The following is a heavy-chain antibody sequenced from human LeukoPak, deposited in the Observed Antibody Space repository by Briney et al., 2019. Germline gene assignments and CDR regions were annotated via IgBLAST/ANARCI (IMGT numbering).Heavy chain of an antibody. Sequence: GGSLRLSCAASGFTFSSYEMNWVRQAPGKGLEWVSYISSSGSTIYYADSVKGRFTISRDNSKNTLDLQMNSLRVEDTALYYCAKGLDYHLDNWGQGALVTVSS. CDR3: AKGLDYHLDN. V-gene: IGHV3-48*03. J-gene: IGHJ4*02. CDR1: GFTFSSYE. CDR2: ISSSGSTI. D-gene: IGHD4-11*01.